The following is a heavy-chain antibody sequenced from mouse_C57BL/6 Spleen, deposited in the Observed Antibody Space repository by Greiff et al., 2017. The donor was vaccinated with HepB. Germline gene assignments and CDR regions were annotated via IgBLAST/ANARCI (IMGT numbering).Heavy chain of an antibody. CDR2: IHPNSGST. J-gene: IGHJ2*01. D-gene: IGHD2-4*01. CDR1: GYTFTSYW. V-gene: IGHV1-64*01. Sequence: QVQLQQPGAELVKPGASVKLSCKASGYTFTSYWMHWVKQRPGQGLEWIGMIHPNSGSTNYNEKFKSKATLTVDKSSSTAYMQLSSLTSEDSAVYYCAREYYDYDGVEDYWGQGTTLTVSS. CDR3: AREYYDYDGVEDY.